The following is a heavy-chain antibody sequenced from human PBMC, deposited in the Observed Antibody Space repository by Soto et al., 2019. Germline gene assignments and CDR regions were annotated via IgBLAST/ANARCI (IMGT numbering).Heavy chain of an antibody. V-gene: IGHV3-23*01. D-gene: IGHD1-26*01. CDR1: GFTFSSYA. CDR2: ISDSGSGDTT. J-gene: IGHJ6*02. Sequence: GGSLRLSCAASGFTFSSYAMSWVRQAPGKGLEWVSSISDSGSGDTTDYADSVKGRFTISRENSKKTLYLQMNSLRDEDKDVYFCAKAAVGYSYSYGMDAWGQGTPVTVSS. CDR3: AKAAVGYSYSYGMDA.